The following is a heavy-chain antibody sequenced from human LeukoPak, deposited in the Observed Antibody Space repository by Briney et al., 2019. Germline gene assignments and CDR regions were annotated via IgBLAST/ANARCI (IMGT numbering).Heavy chain of an antibody. CDR2: IASDGST. V-gene: IGHV3-74*01. J-gene: IGHJ4*02. CDR1: GFTFSSYW. Sequence: PGGSLRLSCAASGFTFSSYWMHWVRQVPGKGLVWVSRIASDGSTVYADSVKGRFTISRDNAKDTVYLQMNSLRVEDTAVYYCIGSGGWPGYWGQGTLVTVSS. CDR3: IGSGGWPGY. D-gene: IGHD1-26*01.